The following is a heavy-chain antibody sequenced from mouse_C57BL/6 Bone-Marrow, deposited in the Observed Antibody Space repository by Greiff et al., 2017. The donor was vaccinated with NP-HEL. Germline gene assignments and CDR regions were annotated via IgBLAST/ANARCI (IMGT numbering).Heavy chain of an antibody. CDR2: ISDSGSYT. CDR1: GFTFSSYA. V-gene: IGHV5-4*03. CDR3: ARGLYYYGSSSDAMDY. D-gene: IGHD1-1*01. Sequence: EVKVVESGGGLVKPGGSLKLSCAASGFTFSSYAMSWVRQTPEKRLEWVATISDSGSYTYYPDNVKGRFTISRDNAKNNLYLQMSHLKSEDTAMYYCARGLYYYGSSSDAMDYWGQGTSVTVSS. J-gene: IGHJ4*01.